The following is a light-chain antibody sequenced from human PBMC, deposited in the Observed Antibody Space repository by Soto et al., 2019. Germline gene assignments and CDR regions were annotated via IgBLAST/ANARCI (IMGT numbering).Light chain of an antibody. CDR1: SSDVGGYNY. Sequence: QSVLTQPASVSGSPGQSVAISCTGSSSDVGGYNYVSWYQQPPGKAPKLIIYDVSDRPSGVSNRFSGSKSGNTASLTISGLQADDDADYYCSSYTSQSTVLFGGGTKLTVL. V-gene: IGLV2-14*01. CDR2: DVS. J-gene: IGLJ3*02. CDR3: SSYTSQSTVL.